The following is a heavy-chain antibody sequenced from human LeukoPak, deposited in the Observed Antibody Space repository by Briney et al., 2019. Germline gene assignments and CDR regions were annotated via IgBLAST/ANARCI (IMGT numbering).Heavy chain of an antibody. J-gene: IGHJ3*02. Sequence: PGGSLRLSCGASGFTFSSYSMNWVRQAPGKGLEWVSSISSSSSYIYYADSLKGRFTISRDNAKNSLSLQMNSLRAEDTAMYYCARDPGYYGSGTYTGDAFDIWGQGTMVTVSS. D-gene: IGHD3-10*01. CDR3: ARDPGYYGSGTYTGDAFDI. V-gene: IGHV3-21*01. CDR1: GFTFSSYS. CDR2: ISSSSSYI.